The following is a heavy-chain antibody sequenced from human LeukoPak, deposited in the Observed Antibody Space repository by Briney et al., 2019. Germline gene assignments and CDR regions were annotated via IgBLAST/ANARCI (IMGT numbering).Heavy chain of an antibody. CDR2: INPNSGGT. CDR3: ARNKLVGATHTYDAFDI. CDR1: GYTFTGYY. Sequence: ASVKVSCKASGYTFTGYYMHWVRQAPGQGLEWMGWINPNSGGTNYAQKFQGRVTMTRDTSNSTAYMELSRLRSDDTAVYYCARNKLVGATHTYDAFDIWGQGTMVTVSS. J-gene: IGHJ3*02. V-gene: IGHV1-2*02. D-gene: IGHD1-26*01.